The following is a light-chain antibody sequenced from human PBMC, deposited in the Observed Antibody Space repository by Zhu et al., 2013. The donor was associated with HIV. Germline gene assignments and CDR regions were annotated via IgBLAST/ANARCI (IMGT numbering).Light chain of an antibody. CDR2: DAS. CDR1: QGINSA. CDR3: QQFNSYPFT. Sequence: AIQLTQSPSSLSASVGDRVTITCRASQGINSALAWYQQRPGKAPNLLIYDASSLESGVPSRFSGSGSGTDFTLTISSLQPEDFATYYCQQFNSYPFTFGGGTKVEIK. V-gene: IGKV1-13*02. J-gene: IGKJ4*01.